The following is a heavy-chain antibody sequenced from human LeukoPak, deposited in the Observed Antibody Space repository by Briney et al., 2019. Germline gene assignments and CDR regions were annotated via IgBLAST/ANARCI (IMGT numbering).Heavy chain of an antibody. CDR1: GGSISSYY. CDR2: IYYSGST. Sequence: SETLSLTCTVSGGSISSYYWNWIRQPPGKGLEWIGYIYYSGSTNYNPSLKSRVTISVDTSKNQFSLKLSSVTAADTAVYYCARDRSRDGYNLAYGGQGTLVTVSS. V-gene: IGHV4-59*01. J-gene: IGHJ4*02. CDR3: ARDRSRDGYNLAY. D-gene: IGHD5-24*01.